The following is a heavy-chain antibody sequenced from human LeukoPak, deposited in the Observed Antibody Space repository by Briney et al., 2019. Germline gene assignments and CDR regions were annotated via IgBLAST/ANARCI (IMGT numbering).Heavy chain of an antibody. J-gene: IGHJ5*02. V-gene: IGHV4-39*07. CDR2: IYYSGNT. CDR1: GGSINSSGSY. CDR3: ARVMAARREDLNWFDP. D-gene: IGHD6-6*01. Sequence: TSETLSLTCTVSGGSINSSGSYWGWIRQPPGKGLEWIGSIYYSGNTYNPSLKSRVTISVDTSKNQFSLNLTSVNAADTAVYYCARVMAARREDLNWFDPWGQGTLVTVSS.